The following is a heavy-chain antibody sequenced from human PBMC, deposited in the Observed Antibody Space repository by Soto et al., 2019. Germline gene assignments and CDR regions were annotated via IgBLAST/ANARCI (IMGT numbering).Heavy chain of an antibody. CDR1: GFTFSSYA. V-gene: IGHV3-23*01. J-gene: IGHJ4*02. CDR3: APIPVLRYFDWLPVLGVDY. CDR2: ISGSGGST. Sequence: TGGSLRLSCAASGFTFSSYAMSWVRQAPGKGLEWVSAISGSGGSTYYADSVKGRFTISRDNSKNTLYLQMNSLRAEDTAVYYCAPIPVLRYFDWLPVLGVDYWGQGTLVTVSS. D-gene: IGHD3-9*01.